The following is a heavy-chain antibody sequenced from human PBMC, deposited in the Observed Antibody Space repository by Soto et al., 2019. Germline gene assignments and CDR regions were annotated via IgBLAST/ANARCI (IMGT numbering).Heavy chain of an antibody. D-gene: IGHD2-21*02. CDR3: ARVIAYCGGDCYSLGDY. CDR2: ISAYNGNT. Sequence: QVQLVQSGAEVKKPGASVKVSCKASGYTFTSYGISWVRQAPGQGLEWMGWISAYNGNTNYAQKFQGRVTMTRDTSISTAYMELSRLRSDDTAVYYCARVIAYCGGDCYSLGDYWGQGTLVTVSS. V-gene: IGHV1-18*01. CDR1: GYTFTSYG. J-gene: IGHJ4*02.